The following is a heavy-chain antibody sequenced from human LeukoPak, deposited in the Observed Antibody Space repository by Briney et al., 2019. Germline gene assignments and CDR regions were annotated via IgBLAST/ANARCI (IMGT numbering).Heavy chain of an antibody. CDR1: GYSFAHYW. J-gene: IGHJ4*02. CDR2: IYPDDSKA. D-gene: IGHD2-21*02. Sequence: VESLKISCKVSGYSFAHYWIVWVRQVPGKGLEWVGFIYPDDSKATYSPSLEGQVTISADNSVTTAYLQWNSLKASDTAIYYCARRHATDGDCIDYWGVGTLVTVSS. CDR3: ARRHATDGDCIDY. V-gene: IGHV5-51*01.